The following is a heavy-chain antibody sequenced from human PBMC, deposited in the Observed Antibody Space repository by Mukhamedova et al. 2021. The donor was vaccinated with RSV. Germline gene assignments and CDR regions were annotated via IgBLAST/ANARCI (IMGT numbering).Heavy chain of an antibody. CDR2: EK. J-gene: IGHJ1*01. D-gene: IGHD6-13*01. Sequence: EKYYVDSVRGRFTISRDYAKNSLYLQMNNLRAEDTAVYYCARACTPYSTAHIYGHWGKGRVATV. CDR3: ARACTPYSTAHIYGH. V-gene: IGHV3-7*03.